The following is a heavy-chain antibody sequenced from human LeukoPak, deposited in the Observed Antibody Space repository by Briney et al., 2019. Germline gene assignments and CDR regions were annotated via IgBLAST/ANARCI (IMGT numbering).Heavy chain of an antibody. CDR1: GGSINSTSYY. CDR3: ARGWQWLVD. CDR2: IYYSGTT. J-gene: IGHJ4*02. V-gene: IGHV4-39*01. D-gene: IGHD6-19*01. Sequence: SETLSLTCTVSGGSINSTSYYWGWVRQPPGKGLEWIRSIYYSGTTYNNPSLQSRVTMSVDTSKNQFSLKLSSVTAADTAVYYCARGWQWLVDWGQGTLVTVSS.